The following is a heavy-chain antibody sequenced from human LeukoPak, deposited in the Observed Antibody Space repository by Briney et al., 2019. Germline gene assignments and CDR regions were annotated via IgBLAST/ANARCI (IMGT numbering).Heavy chain of an antibody. Sequence: SETLSLTCAVYGGSFSGYYWTWIRQPAGKGLEWIGRIYTSGSTNYNPSLKSRVTMSVDTSKNQFSLKLSSVTAADTAVYYCARDLSVWGQGTTVTVSS. CDR1: GGSFSGYY. CDR2: IYTSGST. V-gene: IGHV4-4*07. CDR3: ARDLSV. J-gene: IGHJ6*02.